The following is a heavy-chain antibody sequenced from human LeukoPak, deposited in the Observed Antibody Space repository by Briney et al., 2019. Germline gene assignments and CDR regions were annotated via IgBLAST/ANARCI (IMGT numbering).Heavy chain of an antibody. CDR3: ARDQTGFGELLWD. CDR1: GFIVSNNY. D-gene: IGHD3-10*01. CDR2: ISYDGSNK. Sequence: GGSLRLSCAASGFIVSNNYMNWVRQAPGKGLEWVAVISYDGSNKYYADSVKGRFTISRDNSKNTLYLQMNSLRAEDTAVYYCARDQTGFGELLWDWGQGTLVTVSS. J-gene: IGHJ4*02. V-gene: IGHV3-30*03.